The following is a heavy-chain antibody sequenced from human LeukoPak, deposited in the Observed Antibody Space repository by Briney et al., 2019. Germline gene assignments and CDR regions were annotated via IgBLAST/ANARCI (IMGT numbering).Heavy chain of an antibody. J-gene: IGHJ4*02. CDR1: GGSVSSGTYY. CDR3: AREYGSGTYYIDY. V-gene: IGHV4-61*01. Sequence: SETLSLTCSVSGGSVSSGTYYWSWIRQPPGKGLEWIGYISYSGSTNYNASLKSRVTISVDTSKNQFSLELSSVTAADTAVYYCAREYGSGTYYIDYWGQGTLVTVSS. D-gene: IGHD3-10*01. CDR2: ISYSGST.